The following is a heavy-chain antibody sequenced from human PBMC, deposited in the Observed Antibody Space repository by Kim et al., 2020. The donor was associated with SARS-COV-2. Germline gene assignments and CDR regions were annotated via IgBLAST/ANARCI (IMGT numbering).Heavy chain of an antibody. CDR2: ITVMFGTP. D-gene: IGHD4-17*01. CDR3: AIGVYLGSGDYVRFDT. Sequence: SVKVSCKTSGGTFNTYGINWVRQAPGQGLEWMGGITVMFGTPNFPQNLHGRVTITADDSTSTVYMTLSSLRFDDTAVYYCAIGVYLGSGDYVRFDTWGQGSLVTVSS. CDR1: GGTFNTYG. J-gene: IGHJ4*02. V-gene: IGHV1-69*13.